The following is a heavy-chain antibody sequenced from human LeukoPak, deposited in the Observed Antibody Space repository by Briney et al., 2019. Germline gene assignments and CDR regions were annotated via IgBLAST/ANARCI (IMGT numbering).Heavy chain of an antibody. D-gene: IGHD2-2*01. CDR1: GGSISSSSYY. CDR3: ARALSYAGFDY. CDR2: IYYSGST. J-gene: IGHJ4*02. V-gene: IGHV4-39*01. Sequence: SETLSLTCTVSGGSISSSSYYWGWIRQPPGKGLEWIGSIYYSGSTYYNPSLKSRVTISVDTSKNQFSLRLSSVTAADTAVYYCARALSYAGFDYWGQGTLVTVSS.